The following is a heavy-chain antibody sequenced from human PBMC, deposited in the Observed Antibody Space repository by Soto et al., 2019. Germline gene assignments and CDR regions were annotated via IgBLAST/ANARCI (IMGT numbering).Heavy chain of an antibody. J-gene: IGHJ3*02. Sequence: QVQLVQSGAEVKKPGSSVKVSCKASGGTFSSYTISWVRQAPGQGLEWMGRIIPILGIANYAQKFQGRVTITADKSTSKAYMELSSLRSEDTAVYYCASPDCGGDCYSRDDAFDIWGQGTMVTVSS. V-gene: IGHV1-69*02. CDR2: IIPILGIA. CDR1: GGTFSSYT. D-gene: IGHD2-21*02. CDR3: ASPDCGGDCYSRDDAFDI.